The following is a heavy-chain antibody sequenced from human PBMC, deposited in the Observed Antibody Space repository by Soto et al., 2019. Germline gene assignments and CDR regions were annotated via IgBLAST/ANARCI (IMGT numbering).Heavy chain of an antibody. J-gene: IGHJ4*02. CDR1: AFTFRNYG. V-gene: IGHV3-23*01. CDR2: ISGSGDNT. CDR3: PKETGPRGPYDY. D-gene: IGHD5-12*01. Sequence: EVQLLESGGGLVQPGGSLRLSCAASAFTFRNYGMNWVRKAPGKGLEWVSAISGSGDNTYYADSVTGRFTISRDNSKNILDLQMNSLRAEDTAVYYCPKETGPRGPYDYWGQGTLVTVSS.